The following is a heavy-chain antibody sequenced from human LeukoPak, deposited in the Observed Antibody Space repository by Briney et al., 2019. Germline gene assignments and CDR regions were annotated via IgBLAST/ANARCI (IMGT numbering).Heavy chain of an antibody. J-gene: IGHJ3*02. CDR1: GFTFSSYA. D-gene: IGHD1-26*01. V-gene: IGHV3-23*01. Sequence: GGSLRLSCAASGFTFSSYAMSWVRQAPGKGLKWVSAITGSGGSTYYADSVKGRFTISKDNSKNTLYLQMNSLRAEDTAVYYCAKDQIVGATSLDAFDIWGQGTMVTVSS. CDR2: ITGSGGST. CDR3: AKDQIVGATSLDAFDI.